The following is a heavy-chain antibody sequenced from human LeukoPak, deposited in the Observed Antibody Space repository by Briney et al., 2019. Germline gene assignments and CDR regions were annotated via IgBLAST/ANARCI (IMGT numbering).Heavy chain of an antibody. J-gene: IGHJ4*02. CDR2: IKTKTDGGTI. V-gene: IGHV3-15*01. D-gene: IGHD5-24*01. CDR3: AWHYFDY. Sequence: GGSLRLSCAASGFSLSNAWMSWVRQAPGKGLEWIGRIKTKTDGGTIEYAAPVTGRFTISRDDSKNTLYLQMNSLKTEDTAVYYCAWHYFDYWGQGTLVTVSS. CDR1: GFSLSNAW.